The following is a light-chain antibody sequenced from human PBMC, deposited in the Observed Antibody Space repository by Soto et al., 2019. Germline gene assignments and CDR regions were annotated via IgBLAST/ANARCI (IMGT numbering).Light chain of an antibody. Sequence: IVLTQSPGTLSLSPGERATLSCRASQSVSSSYLAWYQQKPGQAPRLLIYDASSRATGIPDRFSGSGSETHLTTTMSRLEPEDFPVYYCQQYGSSPLYTFGQGTKLEIK. CDR3: QQYGSSPLYT. CDR2: DAS. J-gene: IGKJ2*01. CDR1: QSVSSSY. V-gene: IGKV3-20*01.